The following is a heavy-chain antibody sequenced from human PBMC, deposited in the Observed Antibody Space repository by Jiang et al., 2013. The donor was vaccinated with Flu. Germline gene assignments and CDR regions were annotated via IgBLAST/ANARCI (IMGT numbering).Heavy chain of an antibody. Sequence: GLVWVSRINNDGSSTTYADSVKGRFTISRDNAKNTLYLQMNSLRAEDTAVYYCAREIAVAGQYYFDYWGQGTLVTVSS. J-gene: IGHJ4*02. D-gene: IGHD6-19*01. CDR3: AREIAVAGQYYFDY. V-gene: IGHV3-74*01. CDR2: INNDGSST.